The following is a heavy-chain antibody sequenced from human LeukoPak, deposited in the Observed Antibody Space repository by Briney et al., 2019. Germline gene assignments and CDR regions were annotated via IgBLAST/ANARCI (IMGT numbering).Heavy chain of an antibody. CDR2: IYYNGIT. CDR3: GDGGSSTVPIYWFDS. V-gene: IGHV4-59*04. D-gene: IGHD4-17*01. Sequence: SETLSLTCTVSGGSISSYYWSWIRQPPGKGLEWLGNIYYNGITYYNPSLKSRVTMSVDTSQNQFSLKLSSVTATDTAVYARGDGGSSTVPIYWFDSWGQRTLVTVSS. J-gene: IGHJ5*01. CDR1: GGSISSYY.